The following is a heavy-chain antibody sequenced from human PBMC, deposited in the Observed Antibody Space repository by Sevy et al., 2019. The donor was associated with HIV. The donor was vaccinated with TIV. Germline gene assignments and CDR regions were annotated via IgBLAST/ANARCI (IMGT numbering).Heavy chain of an antibody. CDR3: ARCLGGLRPWEYNWFDP. J-gene: IGHJ5*02. CDR2: ISGYNSNK. Sequence: ASVKVSCKASAYAFSSYGISWVRQAPGQGLEWMGWISGYNSNKKYAQKFQDRVSMTTDTSTSTAYMELRSLRSDDTAVYYCARCLGGLRPWEYNWFDPWGQGNLVTVSS. D-gene: IGHD1-26*01. V-gene: IGHV1-18*01. CDR1: AYAFSSYG.